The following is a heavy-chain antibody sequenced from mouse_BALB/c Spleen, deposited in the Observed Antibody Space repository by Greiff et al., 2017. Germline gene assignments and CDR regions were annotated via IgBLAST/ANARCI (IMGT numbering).Heavy chain of an antibody. CDR1: GFTFSSYY. CDR3: ARRGGNHVFDY. J-gene: IGHJ2*01. V-gene: IGHV5-6-2*01. D-gene: IGHD2-1*01. Sequence: EVMLVESGGGLVKLGGSLKLSCAASGFTFSSYYMSWVRQTPEKRLELVAAINSNGGSTYYPDTVKGRFTISRDNAKNTLYLQMSSLKSEDTALYYCARRGGNHVFDYWGQGTTLTVSS. CDR2: INSNGGST.